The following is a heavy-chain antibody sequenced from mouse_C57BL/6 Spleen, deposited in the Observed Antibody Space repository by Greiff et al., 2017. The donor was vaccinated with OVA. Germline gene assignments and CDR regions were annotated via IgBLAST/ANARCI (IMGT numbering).Heavy chain of an antibody. CDR1: GYAFSSSW. J-gene: IGHJ4*01. V-gene: IGHV1-82*01. D-gene: IGHD2-1*01. Sequence: LQESGPELVKPGASVKISCKASGYAFSSSWMNWVKQRPGQGLEWIGRIYPGDGDTNYNGKFKGKATLTADKSSSTAYMQLSSLTSEDSAVYFCARSLYCNYCAMDYWGQGTSVTVSS. CDR2: IYPGDGDT. CDR3: ARSLYCNYCAMDY.